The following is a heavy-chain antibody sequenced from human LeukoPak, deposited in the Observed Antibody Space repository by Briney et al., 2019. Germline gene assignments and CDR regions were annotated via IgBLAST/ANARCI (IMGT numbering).Heavy chain of an antibody. CDR2: IYYSGST. J-gene: IGHJ4*02. D-gene: IGHD5-18*01. V-gene: IGHV4-61*01. Sequence: SQTLSLTCTVSGGSVSSGSYYWSWIRQPPGKGLEWIGYIYYSGSTNYNPSLKSRVTISVDTSKNQFSLKLSSVTAADTAVYYCASLSTAMAPYFDYWGQGTLVTVSS. CDR3: ASLSTAMAPYFDY. CDR1: GGSVSSGSYY.